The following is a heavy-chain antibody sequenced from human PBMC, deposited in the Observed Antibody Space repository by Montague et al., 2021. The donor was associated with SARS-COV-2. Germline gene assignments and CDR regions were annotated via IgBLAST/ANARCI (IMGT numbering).Heavy chain of an antibody. CDR1: GDPISTSPYY. CDR2: ITYNGRT. D-gene: IGHD2-15*01. CDR3: ASQHGHGFVVYVFNNYFDY. J-gene: IGHJ4*02. Sequence: SETLSLTCTVSGDPISTSPYYWGWIRQSPGRGLEWVGSITYNGRTYYNPSLKSRVTISVDAPKDQFSLQLDSMTAADTAVYYCASQHGHGFVVYVFNNYFDYWGKGSMVIVSS. V-gene: IGHV4-39*01.